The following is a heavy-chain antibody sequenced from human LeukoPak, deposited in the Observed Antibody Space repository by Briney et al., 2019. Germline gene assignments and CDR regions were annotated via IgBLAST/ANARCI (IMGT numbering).Heavy chain of an antibody. CDR1: GGSISSYY. CDR2: IYYSGST. Sequence: SETLSLTCTVSGGSISSYYWSWIRQPPGKGLEWIGYIYYSGSTNYNPSLKSRVTISVDTSKNQFPLKLSSVTAADTAVYYCASSRARGFIGVVDYWGQGTLVTVSS. V-gene: IGHV4-59*01. J-gene: IGHJ4*02. CDR3: ASSRARGFIGVVDY. D-gene: IGHD2-2*01.